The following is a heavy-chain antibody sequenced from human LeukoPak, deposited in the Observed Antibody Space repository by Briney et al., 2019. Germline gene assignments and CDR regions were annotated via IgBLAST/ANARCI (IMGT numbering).Heavy chain of an antibody. D-gene: IGHD3-22*01. CDR2: INHSGST. CDR3: ARRDYYDSSGPHFDYYFDY. Sequence: PGGSLRLSCVTSGFTFTDYSMNWVRQSPGKGLEWIGEINHSGSTNYNPSLKSRVTISVDTSKNQFSLKLSSVTAADTAVYYCARRDYYDSSGPHFDYYFDYWGQGTLVTVSS. J-gene: IGHJ4*02. V-gene: IGHV4-34*01. CDR1: GFTFTDYS.